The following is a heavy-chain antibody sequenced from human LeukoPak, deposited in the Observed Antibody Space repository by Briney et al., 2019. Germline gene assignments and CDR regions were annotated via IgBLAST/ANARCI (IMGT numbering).Heavy chain of an antibody. J-gene: IGHJ4*02. CDR3: AKMQGYFDY. CDR1: GLTFSSYG. Sequence: PGGSLRLSCEASGLTFSSYGMSWVRQAPGKGLQWVPAITGGGGTTYYADSVKGRFTISRDNSKNMLYLQMNSLRAEDTAVYYCAKMQGYFDYWGQGTLVPVSS. CDR2: ITGGGGTT. V-gene: IGHV3-23*01.